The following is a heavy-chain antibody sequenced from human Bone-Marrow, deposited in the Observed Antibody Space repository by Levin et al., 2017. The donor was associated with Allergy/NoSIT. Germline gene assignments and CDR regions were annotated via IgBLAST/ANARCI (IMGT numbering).Heavy chain of an antibody. CDR3: ARARGKGGYVRFDD. CDR1: TDSITDHKYY. CDR2: GFYTGAT. V-gene: IGHV4-39*01. Sequence: SQTLSLTCIVSTDSITDHKYYWAWIRQPPGKGLQWIATGFYTGATYYNPSLKSRVTVSVDRSQNQFSLRVTSLTVTDTALYYCARARGKGGYVRFDDWGPGTLVTVSS. D-gene: IGHD3-16*01. J-gene: IGHJ4*02.